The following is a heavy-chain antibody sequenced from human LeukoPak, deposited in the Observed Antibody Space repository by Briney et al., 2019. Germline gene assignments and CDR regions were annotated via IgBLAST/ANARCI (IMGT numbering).Heavy chain of an antibody. Sequence: SETLSLTCTVSGYSISSNYWSWIRQPPGKGLEWIGYIYYSGSTNYNPSLKSRVTISVDKSKNQFSLKLSSVTAADTAVYYCARDGRGDYEGSPFDYWGQGTLVTVSS. CDR3: ARDGRGDYEGSPFDY. CDR2: IYYSGST. CDR1: GYSISSNY. J-gene: IGHJ4*02. D-gene: IGHD4-17*01. V-gene: IGHV4-59*12.